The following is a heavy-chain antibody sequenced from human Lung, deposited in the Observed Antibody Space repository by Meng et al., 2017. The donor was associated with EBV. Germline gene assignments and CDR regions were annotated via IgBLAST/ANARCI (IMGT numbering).Heavy chain of an antibody. CDR3: AKEERTTVTPFDS. V-gene: IGHV3-23*01. J-gene: IGHJ4*02. CDR1: GCSLRSDA. CDR2: ISGDGTSS. Sequence: EDSGCSLRSDAMKGVRREPGRGLEWVSSISGDGTSSCSANYGKSRFTISRDNYKNTLFLQLNRLRADGTAVYYCAKEERTTVTPFDSWGQGTLVTVSS. D-gene: IGHD4-17*01.